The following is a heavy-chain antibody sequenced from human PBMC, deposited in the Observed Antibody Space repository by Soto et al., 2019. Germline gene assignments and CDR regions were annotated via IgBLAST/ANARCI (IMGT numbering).Heavy chain of an antibody. J-gene: IGHJ5*02. V-gene: IGHV4-30-4*01. Sequence: SETLSLTCTVSGGSISSGDYYWSWIRQPPGKGLEWIGYIYYSGSTYYNPSLKSRVTISVDTSKNQFSLKLSSVTAADTAVYYCARGLGYSTSWYGGNCFDPWGQGTLVTVSS. CDR2: IYYSGST. D-gene: IGHD6-13*01. CDR3: ARGLGYSTSWYGGNCFDP. CDR1: GGSISSGDYY.